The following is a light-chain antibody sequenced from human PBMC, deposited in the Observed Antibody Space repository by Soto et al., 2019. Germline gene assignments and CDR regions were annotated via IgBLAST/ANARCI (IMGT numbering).Light chain of an antibody. CDR3: QQRSVWPIT. J-gene: IGKJ5*01. CDR1: QSVSSTY. CDR2: RTS. V-gene: IGKV3D-20*02. Sequence: EIVLTQSPNTLSLSPGDRATLSCRASQSVSSTYFAWYQQKPGQVPRPLIYRTSTRATGIPDRFSGSGSGTDFTLTISRLEPEDFAVYYCQQRSVWPITFGQGTRLEIK.